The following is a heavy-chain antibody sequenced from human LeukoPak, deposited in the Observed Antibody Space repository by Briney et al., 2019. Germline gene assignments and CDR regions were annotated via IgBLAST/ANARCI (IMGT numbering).Heavy chain of an antibody. Sequence: SETLSLTCAVSAYSIRGDDYWGWVRQSPGKGLEWIGSIYHSGSTHYNPSLKSRITISVDTSKNQSSLMLNSVTAADTAVYYCARNRSMTTTPGFDHWGQGTLVTVSS. CDR3: ARNRSMTTTPGFDH. D-gene: IGHD4-11*01. CDR2: IYHSGST. CDR1: AYSIRGDDY. V-gene: IGHV4-38-2*01. J-gene: IGHJ4*02.